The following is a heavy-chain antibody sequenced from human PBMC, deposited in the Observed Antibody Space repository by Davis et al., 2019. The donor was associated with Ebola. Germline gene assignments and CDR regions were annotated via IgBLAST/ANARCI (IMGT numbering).Heavy chain of an antibody. D-gene: IGHD6-6*01. J-gene: IGHJ6*02. CDR2: IRSKAYGGKT. CDR1: GFTFGDYA. Sequence: PGGSLRLSCTASGFTFGDYAMSWVRQAPGKGLEWVGFIRSKAYGGKTAYAASVKGRFTISRDDSKSIAYLQLNGLKTEDTAVYYCSRDLKQPRPSYYFGMDVWGQGTTVTVAS. CDR3: SRDLKQPRPSYYFGMDV. V-gene: IGHV3-49*04.